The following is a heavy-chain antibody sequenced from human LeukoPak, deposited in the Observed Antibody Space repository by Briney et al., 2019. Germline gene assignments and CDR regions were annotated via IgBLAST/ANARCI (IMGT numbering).Heavy chain of an antibody. V-gene: IGHV3-74*01. D-gene: IGHD2-21*02. CDR2: ISTDGSRT. CDR1: VFTFSNFC. J-gene: IGHJ4*02. Sequence: PGGSLRLSCAASVFTFSNFCMHWVRQAPGKGLVWVSRISTDGSRTAYADSVKGRFTISRDNAKNTLYLQMNSLRAEDTAVYFCAVLDHENFGGDLYPDWGQGTLVTVSS. CDR3: AVLDHENFGGDLYPD.